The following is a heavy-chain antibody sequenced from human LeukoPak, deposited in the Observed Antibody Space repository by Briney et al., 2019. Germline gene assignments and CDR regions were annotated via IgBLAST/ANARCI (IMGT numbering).Heavy chain of an antibody. Sequence: GGSLRLSCAASGFTFSSYGMHWVRQAPGKGLEWVAVISYDGSNKYYADSVKGRFTISRDNSKNSLYLQMNSLRAEDTAVYYCAREWELLWGQGTLVTVSS. CDR2: ISYDGSNK. V-gene: IGHV3-30*03. CDR1: GFTFSSYG. CDR3: AREWELL. J-gene: IGHJ4*02. D-gene: IGHD1-26*01.